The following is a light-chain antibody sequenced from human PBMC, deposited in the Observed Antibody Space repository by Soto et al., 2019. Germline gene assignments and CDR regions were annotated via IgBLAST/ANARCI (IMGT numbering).Light chain of an antibody. Sequence: QSVLTQPPSVSGAPGQRVTISCTGSSSNFGAGYDVHWYQQFPGTAPKLLIYGDNNRPSGVPDRFSGSKSGTSASLAITGLQAEDEADYYCSSFRSGSTLFGTGTKLTVL. CDR3: SSFRSGSTL. CDR1: SSNFGAGYD. V-gene: IGLV1-40*01. J-gene: IGLJ1*01. CDR2: GDN.